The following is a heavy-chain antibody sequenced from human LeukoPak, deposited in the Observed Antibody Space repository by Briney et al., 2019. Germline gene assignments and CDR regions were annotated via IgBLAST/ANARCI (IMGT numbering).Heavy chain of an antibody. D-gene: IGHD2/OR15-2a*01. CDR3: ARGRPRSFWREDFDH. Sequence: PGGSLRLSCAASGFIFSDYSFHWVRQAPGNGLEWVAVISDDGRIEFYADSVKGRFTISRDNSENTLYLHMNSLRAEDTAVYYCARGRPRSFWREDFDHWGQGTLVTVSS. CDR1: GFIFSDYS. V-gene: IGHV3-30*04. J-gene: IGHJ4*02. CDR2: ISDDGRIE.